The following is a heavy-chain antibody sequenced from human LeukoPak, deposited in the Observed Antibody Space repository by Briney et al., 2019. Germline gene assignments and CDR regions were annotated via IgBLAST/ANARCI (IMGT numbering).Heavy chain of an antibody. CDR3: ARDRGLTTAIWNY. CDR1: GYTFTGYY. J-gene: IGHJ4*02. D-gene: IGHD4/OR15-4a*01. CDR2: INPNSGGT. V-gene: IGHV1-2*02. Sequence: ASVKVSCKASGYTFTGYYMHWVRQAPGQGLEWMGWINPNSGGTNYAQKFQGRVTMTRDTSISTAYMELSRLRSDDTAVYYCARDRGLTTAIWNYWGQGTLVTVSS.